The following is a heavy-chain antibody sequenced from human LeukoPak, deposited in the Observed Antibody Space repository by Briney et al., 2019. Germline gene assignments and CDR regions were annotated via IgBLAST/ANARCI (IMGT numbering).Heavy chain of an antibody. J-gene: IGHJ4*02. D-gene: IGHD5-24*01. CDR1: GFSFSSNA. Sequence: PGGSLRLSCAASGFSFSSNAMSWVRQAPGKGLEWVSVISGSGGSAYYAHSVKGRFTMSRDNSKNTLYLQMNSLRAEDTAIYYCARDRRWLQENYFDYWGQGTLVTVSS. CDR3: ARDRRWLQENYFDY. V-gene: IGHV3-23*01. CDR2: ISGSGGSA.